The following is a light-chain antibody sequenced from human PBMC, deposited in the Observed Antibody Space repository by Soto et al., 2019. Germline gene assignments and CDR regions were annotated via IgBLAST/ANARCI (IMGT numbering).Light chain of an antibody. V-gene: IGLV2-14*01. CDR3: SSYTSSSTLFV. CDR2: DVS. J-gene: IGLJ1*01. Sequence: LTQPASVSWSPGQSITISCTGTSSDVGGYNYVSWYQQHPGKAPKLMIYDVSNRPSGVSNRFSGSKSGNTASLTISGLQAEDEADYYCSSYTSSSTLFVFGTGTKVTVL. CDR1: SSDVGGYNY.